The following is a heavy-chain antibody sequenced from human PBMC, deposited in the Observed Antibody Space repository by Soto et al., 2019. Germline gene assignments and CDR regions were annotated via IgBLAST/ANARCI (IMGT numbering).Heavy chain of an antibody. D-gene: IGHD3-3*01. Sequence: QVQLQESGPGLVKPSETLSLTCTVSGGSISSYYWSWIRHPPGNGLECIWYISYSGSTNYNPSLKSRVTISVDTSKNQFSLKLNSVTAADTAVYYCARAYYDFWSGYWRWFDPWGQGTLVTVSS. CDR2: ISYSGST. CDR3: ARAYYDFWSGYWRWFDP. V-gene: IGHV4-59*01. J-gene: IGHJ5*02. CDR1: GGSISSYY.